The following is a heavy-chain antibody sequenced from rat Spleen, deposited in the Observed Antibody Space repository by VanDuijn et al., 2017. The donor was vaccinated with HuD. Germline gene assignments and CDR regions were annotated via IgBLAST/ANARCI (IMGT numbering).Heavy chain of an antibody. J-gene: IGHJ4*01. CDR3: TRDSSYMEGVMDA. CDR1: GFTFTNYV. V-gene: IGHV5S13*01. D-gene: IGHD1-2*01. CDR2: ITTGGNA. Sequence: EVQLVESGGGLVQPGRSLKLSCAASGFTFTNYVMAWVRQTPTKGLEWVATITTGGNAYYRDSVKGRFTISRDNAQNTLYLQMNSLRSEDTATYYCTRDSSYMEGVMDAWGQGASVTVSS.